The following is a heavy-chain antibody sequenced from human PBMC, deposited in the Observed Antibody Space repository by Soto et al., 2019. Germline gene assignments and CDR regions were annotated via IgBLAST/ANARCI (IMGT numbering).Heavy chain of an antibody. D-gene: IGHD3-16*02. J-gene: IGHJ4*02. CDR1: GGSISSGGYY. V-gene: IGHV4-31*03. Sequence: PSETLSLTCTVSGGSISSGGYYWSWIRQHPGKGLEWIGYIYYSGSTYYNPSLKSRVTISVDTSKNQFSLKLSSVTAADTAVYYCARVMITFGGVIGSDYWGQGTLVIVSS. CDR3: ARVMITFGGVIGSDY. CDR2: IYYSGST.